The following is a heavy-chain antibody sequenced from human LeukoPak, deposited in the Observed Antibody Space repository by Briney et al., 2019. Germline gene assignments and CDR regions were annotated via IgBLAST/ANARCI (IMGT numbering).Heavy chain of an antibody. J-gene: IGHJ4*02. CDR1: GYSISSGYY. CDR3: AREVAGLSDY. CDR2: IYHSGST. V-gene: IGHV4-38-2*02. Sequence: SETLSLTCAVSGYSISSGYYWGWIRQPPGKGLEWIGSIYHSGSTYYNPSLKSRVTISVDTSKNQFSLKLSSVTAADTAVYYCAREVAGLSDYWGQGTLVTVSS. D-gene: IGHD5-12*01.